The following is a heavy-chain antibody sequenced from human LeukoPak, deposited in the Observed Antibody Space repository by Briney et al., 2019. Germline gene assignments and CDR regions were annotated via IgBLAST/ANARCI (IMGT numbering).Heavy chain of an antibody. Sequence: SVRVSCKASGDTFSNYAITWVRQAPGQGLEWMGRIIPIFDTVSYAQKFQGKVTITTDGSTSTAYMELSSLRSEDTAIYYCARDVGINLAVAGKANWFDPWGQGTLVTVSS. CDR1: GDTFSNYA. CDR2: IIPIFDTV. CDR3: ARDVGINLAVAGKANWFDP. J-gene: IGHJ5*02. V-gene: IGHV1-69*05. D-gene: IGHD6-19*01.